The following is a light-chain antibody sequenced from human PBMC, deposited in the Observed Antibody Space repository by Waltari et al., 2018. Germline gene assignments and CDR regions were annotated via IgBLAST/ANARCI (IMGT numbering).Light chain of an antibody. J-gene: IGLJ3*02. V-gene: IGLV1-40*01. CDR2: GST. CDR3: QSYDNSLSGWV. Sequence: QSALTQPPSVSGAPGQRVTISCTGSSPNLGAGYAVHWYQHLPGTVPRLLIYGSTNRPSGVPDRFSGSKSGTSASLAITGLQADDEADYYCQSYDNSLSGWVFGGGTKLTVL. CDR1: SPNLGAGYA.